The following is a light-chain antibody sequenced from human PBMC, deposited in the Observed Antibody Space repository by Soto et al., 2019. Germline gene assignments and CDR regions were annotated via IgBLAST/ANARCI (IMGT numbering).Light chain of an antibody. CDR3: QHYVTSLTT. J-gene: IGKJ1*01. Sequence: EIVLTQYTATLSLSPGERATLSCRASQSVSSYLAWYQQKPGQAPRLLIFGASIRVTGIPDRFIGSGSGTDFTLTISRLEPEDFAVYYCQHYVTSLTTFGQGTKVDIK. CDR1: QSVSSY. CDR2: GAS. V-gene: IGKV3-20*01.